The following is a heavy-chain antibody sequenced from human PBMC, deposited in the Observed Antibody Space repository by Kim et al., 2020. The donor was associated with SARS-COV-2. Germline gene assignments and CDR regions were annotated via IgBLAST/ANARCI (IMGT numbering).Heavy chain of an antibody. J-gene: IGHJ4*02. D-gene: IGHD2-8*02. CDR2: ISAYNGNT. V-gene: IGHV1-18*01. CDR3: ARVVLGGYPLHPPDY. Sequence: ASVKVSCKASGYTFTSYGISWVRQAPGQGLEWMGWISAYNGNTNYAQKLQGRVTMTTDTSTSTAYMELRSLRSDDTAVYYCARVVLGGYPLHPPDYWGQGTLVTVSS. CDR1: GYTFTSYG.